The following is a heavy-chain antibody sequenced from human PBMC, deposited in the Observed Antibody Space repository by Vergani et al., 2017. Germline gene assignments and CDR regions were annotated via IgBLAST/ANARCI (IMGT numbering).Heavy chain of an antibody. D-gene: IGHD3-22*01. J-gene: IGHJ5*02. Sequence: EVQLVQSGAEVKKPGESLRISCKGSGYSFTSYWISWVRQMPGKGLEWMGRIDPSDSYTNYSPSFQGNVTISADKSISTAYLQWSSLKASDTAMYYCARHETYYYDSSGYFNWFDPWGQGTLVTVSS. CDR2: IDPSDSYT. CDR1: GYSFTSYW. V-gene: IGHV5-10-1*03. CDR3: ARHETYYYDSSGYFNWFDP.